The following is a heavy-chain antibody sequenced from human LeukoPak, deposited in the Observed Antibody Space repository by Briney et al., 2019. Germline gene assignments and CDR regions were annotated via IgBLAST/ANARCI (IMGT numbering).Heavy chain of an antibody. CDR2: INWNGGST. CDR3: ARVRRYFDSVDY. J-gene: IGHJ4*02. CDR1: GFTFDDYG. V-gene: IGHV3-20*04. D-gene: IGHD3-9*01. Sequence: GGSLRLSCAASGFTFDDYGMSWVRQAPGKGLEWVSGINWNGGSTGYADSVKGRFTISRDNSKNTLYLQMNSLRAEDTAVYYCARVRRYFDSVDYWGQGTLVTVSS.